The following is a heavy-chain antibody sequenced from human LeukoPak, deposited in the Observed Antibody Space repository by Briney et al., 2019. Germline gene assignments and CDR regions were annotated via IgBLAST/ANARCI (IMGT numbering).Heavy chain of an antibody. Sequence: SETLSLTCTVSGGSISSSGYYWGWIRQPPGKGLEWIGTTDYSGSTYYNPSLKSRVTISVDTSKNQFSLKLRSVTAADTAMYYCARLYISSWYFDNWGQGTLVTVSS. CDR2: TDYSGST. CDR3: ARLYISSWYFDN. V-gene: IGHV4-39*01. D-gene: IGHD6-13*01. CDR1: GGSISSSGYY. J-gene: IGHJ4*02.